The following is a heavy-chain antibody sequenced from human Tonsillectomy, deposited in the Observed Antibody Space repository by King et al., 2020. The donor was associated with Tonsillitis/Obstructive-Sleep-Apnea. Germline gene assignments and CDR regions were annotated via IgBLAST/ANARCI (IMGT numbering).Heavy chain of an antibody. CDR2: IWYDGSDK. CDR3: ARETRPAFDI. Sequence: QLVQSGGGVVQPGRSLRLSCAASGFTFSNYGMHRVRQAPGKGLEWVAVIWYDGSDKYYADSVKGRFTISRDNSKNTLYLQMNSLRAEDTAVYYCARETRPAFDIWGQGTMVTVFS. J-gene: IGHJ3*02. V-gene: IGHV3-33*01. CDR1: GFTFSNYG.